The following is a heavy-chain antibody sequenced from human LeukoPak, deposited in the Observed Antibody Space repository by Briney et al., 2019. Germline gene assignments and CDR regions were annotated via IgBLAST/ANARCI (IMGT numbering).Heavy chain of an antibody. D-gene: IGHD3-3*01. CDR2: IYYSGST. Sequence: SETLSLTCTVSGGSISSYYWSWIRQPPGKGLEWIGYIYYSGSTNYNPSLKSRVTISVDTSKNQFSLKLSSVTAADTAVYYCAREEGGDFWSGYCDVWGQGTLVTVSS. CDR3: AREEGGDFWSGYCDV. J-gene: IGHJ4*02. V-gene: IGHV4-59*12. CDR1: GGSISSYY.